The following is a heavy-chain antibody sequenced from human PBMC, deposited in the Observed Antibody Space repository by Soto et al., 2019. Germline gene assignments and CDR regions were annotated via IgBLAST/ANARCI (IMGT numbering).Heavy chain of an antibody. V-gene: IGHV4-30-4*01. CDR1: GGSISSGDYY. CDR2: IYYSGST. Sequence: SETLSLTCTVSGGSISSGDYYWSWIRQPPGKGLEWIGYIYYSGSTYYNPSLNSRVTISVDTSKNQFSLKLSSVTAADTAVYYCARGRILTIAAAGYYFDYWGQGTLVTVSS. CDR3: ARGRILTIAAAGYYFDY. J-gene: IGHJ4*02. D-gene: IGHD6-13*01.